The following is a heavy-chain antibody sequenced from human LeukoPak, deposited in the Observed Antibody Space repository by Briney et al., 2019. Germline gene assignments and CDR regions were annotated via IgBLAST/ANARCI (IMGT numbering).Heavy chain of an antibody. CDR1: GLSINNYY. Sequence: SETLSLTCSVSGLSINNYYWSWIRQPPGKGLEWIGYIHYSESPNYNPSLKSRVTISVDTSDNQFSLSLRSVTAADTAVYYCARSDGYSGYGGSFDYWGQGTLVTVSS. CDR3: ARSDGYSGYGGSFDY. CDR2: IHYSESP. D-gene: IGHD5-12*01. V-gene: IGHV4-59*01. J-gene: IGHJ4*02.